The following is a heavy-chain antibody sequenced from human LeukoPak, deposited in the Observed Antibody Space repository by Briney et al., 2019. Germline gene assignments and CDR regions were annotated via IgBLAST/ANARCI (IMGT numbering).Heavy chain of an antibody. CDR2: FYYSGST. V-gene: IGHV4-59*08. D-gene: IGHD4-17*01. CDR3: ARHGRYGDPGDY. Sequence: PSETLSLTCAVSGGSISTNYWSWIRQPPGKGLEWIGYFYYSGSTNSNPSLKSRVTISVDTSENHLSLKLRSVTTTDTAVYYRARHGRYGDPGDYWGQGTLVTVSS. J-gene: IGHJ4*02. CDR1: GGSISTNY.